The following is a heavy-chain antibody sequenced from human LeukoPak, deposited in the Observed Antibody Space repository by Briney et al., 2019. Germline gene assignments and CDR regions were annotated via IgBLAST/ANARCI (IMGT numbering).Heavy chain of an antibody. V-gene: IGHV3-23*01. CDR2: ISGSGGST. D-gene: IGHD2-2*02. J-gene: IGHJ5*02. CDR3: AKDKYCSSTSCYINWFDP. CDR1: GFTFSSYA. Sequence: GGSLRLSCAASGFTFSSYAMSWVRQAPGKGLEWVSVISGSGGSTYYADSVKGRFTISRDNSKNTLYLQMNSLRAEDTAVYYCAKDKYCSSTSCYINWFDPWGQGTLVTVSS.